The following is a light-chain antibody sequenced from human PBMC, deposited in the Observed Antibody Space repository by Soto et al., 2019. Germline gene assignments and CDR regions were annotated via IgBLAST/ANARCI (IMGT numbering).Light chain of an antibody. CDR2: DVS. J-gene: IGKJ2*01. CDR3: QQYNSYSLT. V-gene: IGKV1-5*01. CDR1: QSINSW. Sequence: DIQMTQAPSTLSASVGDRVTITCRASQSINSWLAWYQQKPGKAPKLLIFDVSSLEKGVPSRFSGSGSGTECTLTISSLQPDDFAPYYCQQYNSYSLTFGQGTKVEIK.